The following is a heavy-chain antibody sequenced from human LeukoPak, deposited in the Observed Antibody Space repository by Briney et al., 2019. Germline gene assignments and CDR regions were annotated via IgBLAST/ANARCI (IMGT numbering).Heavy chain of an antibody. CDR3: AKAHGGNWNDQDPIH. V-gene: IGHV3-33*06. CDR1: GFTFSSYG. D-gene: IGHD1-1*01. Sequence: QPGGSLRLSCAASGFTFSSYGMHWVRQAPGKGLEWVAVIWYDGSNKYYADSVKGRFTISRDNSKNTLYLQMNSLRAEDTAVYYCAKAHGGNWNDQDPIHWGQGTLVTVSS. J-gene: IGHJ4*02. CDR2: IWYDGSNK.